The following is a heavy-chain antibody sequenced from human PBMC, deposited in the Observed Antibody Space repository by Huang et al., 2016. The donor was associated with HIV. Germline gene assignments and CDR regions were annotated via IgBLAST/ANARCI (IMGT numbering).Heavy chain of an antibody. Sequence: QVQLVQSGGEVKQPGASVRVSCKASGYDFGSYGMSWGRPAPGQGLEGLGWIGSDSRDTRTAQKFQGRVTMTTDRSATTTYMELRSLRYDDTAVYYCARDTYYTDIWKRNDASFLWGQGTMITVYS. CDR3: ARDTYYTDIWKRNDASFL. D-gene: IGHD3-22*01. V-gene: IGHV1-18*01. J-gene: IGHJ3*01. CDR1: GYDFGSYG. CDR2: IGSDSRDT.